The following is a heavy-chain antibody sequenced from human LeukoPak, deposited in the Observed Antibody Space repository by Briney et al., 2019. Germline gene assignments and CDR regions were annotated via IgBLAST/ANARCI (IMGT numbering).Heavy chain of an antibody. CDR1: GDSISSSSYY. CDR2: IYYSGST. J-gene: IGHJ4*02. CDR3: ARLKWKPDTAMADYFDY. Sequence: SETLSLTCTVSGDSISSSSYYWGWIRQPPGKGLEWIGSIYYSGSTYYNPSLKSRVTISVDTSKNQFSLKLSSVTAADTAVYYCARLKWKPDTAMADYFDYWGQGTLVTVSS. D-gene: IGHD5-18*01. V-gene: IGHV4-39*01.